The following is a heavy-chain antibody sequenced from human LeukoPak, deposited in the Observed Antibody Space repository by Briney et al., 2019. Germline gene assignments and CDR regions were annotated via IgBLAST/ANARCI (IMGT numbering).Heavy chain of an antibody. J-gene: IGHJ5*02. CDR2: ISSSGSTI. CDR3: ATEGRDSSSWPDPFDP. D-gene: IGHD6-13*01. CDR1: GFTFSSYE. V-gene: IGHV3-48*03. Sequence: PGGSLRLSCAASGFTFSSYEMNWVRQAPGKGLEWVSYISSSGSTIYYADSVKGRFTISRDNAKNSLYLQMNSLRAEDTAVYYCATEGRDSSSWPDPFDPWGQGTLVTVSS.